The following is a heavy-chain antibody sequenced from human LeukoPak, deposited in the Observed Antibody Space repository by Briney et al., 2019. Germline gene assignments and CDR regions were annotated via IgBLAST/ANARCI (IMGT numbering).Heavy chain of an antibody. D-gene: IGHD6-6*01. Sequence: ASETLSLTCTVSGGSISSGGYYWSWIRQHPGKGLEWIGYIYYSGSTYYNPSLKSRVTISVDTSKNQFSLKLSSVTAADTAVYYCAAFRAAQYYYYYYGMDVWGQGTTVTVSS. CDR2: IYYSGST. J-gene: IGHJ6*02. CDR1: GGSISSGGYY. V-gene: IGHV4-31*03. CDR3: AAFRAAQYYYYYYGMDV.